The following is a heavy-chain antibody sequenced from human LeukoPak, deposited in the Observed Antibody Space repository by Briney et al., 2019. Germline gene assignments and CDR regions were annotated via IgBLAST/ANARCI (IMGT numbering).Heavy chain of an antibody. Sequence: GGSLRLSCAASEFIFSDYYMSWIRQAPGKGLEWIAYISSGGSTILYADAVKGRFTISRDNAKNSLYLHMNSLRAEDTAVYYCAREMDAAYGSGTFFDLCGQGNMVTVSS. CDR2: ISSGGSTI. D-gene: IGHD3-10*01. V-gene: IGHV3-11*01. J-gene: IGHJ4*02. CDR1: EFIFSDYY. CDR3: AREMDAAYGSGTFFDL.